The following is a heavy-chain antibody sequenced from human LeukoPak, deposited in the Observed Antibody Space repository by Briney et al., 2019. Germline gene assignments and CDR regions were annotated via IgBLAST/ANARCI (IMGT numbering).Heavy chain of an antibody. V-gene: IGHV1-18*01. CDR2: ISAYNGNT. J-gene: IGHJ3*02. CDR1: GYMFISYG. CDR3: ARGVVIDDAFDI. Sequence: ASVKVSCKVSGYMFISYGIGWVRQAPGQGLEWMGWISAYNGNTNYAQKLQGRVTMTTDTSTSTAYMELRSLRSDDTAVYYCARGVVIDDAFDIWGQGTMVTVSS. D-gene: IGHD3-3*01.